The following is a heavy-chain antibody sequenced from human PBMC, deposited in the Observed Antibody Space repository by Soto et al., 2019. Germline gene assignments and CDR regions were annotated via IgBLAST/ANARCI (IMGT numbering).Heavy chain of an antibody. CDR1: GFTFGTYS. J-gene: IGHJ6*02. D-gene: IGHD3-3*01. V-gene: IGHV3-48*02. Sequence: RLSCAGSGFTFGTYSMNWVRQAAGKGLEWIAYISYDSDTIQYADSVEGRFTISRDNAKNSLYLQMNSLRDEDTAVYYCARLYYDYVWGQGTTVTVSS. CDR3: ARLYYDYV. CDR2: ISYDSDTI.